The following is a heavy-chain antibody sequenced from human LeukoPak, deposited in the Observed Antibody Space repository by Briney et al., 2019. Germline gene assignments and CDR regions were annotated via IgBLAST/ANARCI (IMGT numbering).Heavy chain of an antibody. CDR3: AKGPHYYDSSGYDY. CDR1: GFTFSSYA. D-gene: IGHD3-22*01. V-gene: IGHV3-23*01. J-gene: IGHJ4*02. Sequence: GGSLRLSCAASGFTFSSYAMSWVRQAPGKGLEWVSAISGSGGGTYYADSVKGRFTISRDNSKNTLYLQMNSLRAEDTAVYYCAKGPHYYDSSGYDYWGQGTLVTVSS. CDR2: ISGSGGGT.